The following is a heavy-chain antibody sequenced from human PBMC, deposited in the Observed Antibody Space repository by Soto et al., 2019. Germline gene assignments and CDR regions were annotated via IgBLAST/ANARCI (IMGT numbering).Heavy chain of an antibody. J-gene: IGHJ4*02. Sequence: SETLSLTCTVSGGSISSSSYYWGWIRQPPGKGLEWIGSIYYSGSTYYNPSLKSRVTISVDTSKNQFSLKLSSVTAADTAVYSCASSGSGDSGYDFGVYFFDYWGQGTLVTVSS. V-gene: IGHV4-39*01. CDR1: GGSISSSSYY. CDR3: ASSGSGDSGYDFGVYFFDY. D-gene: IGHD5-12*01. CDR2: IYYSGST.